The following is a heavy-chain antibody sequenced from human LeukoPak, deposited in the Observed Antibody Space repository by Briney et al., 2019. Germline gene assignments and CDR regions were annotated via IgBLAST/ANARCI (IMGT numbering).Heavy chain of an antibody. V-gene: IGHV3-30*02. Sequence: GGSLRLSCAASGFTFSSYGMHWVRQAPGKGLEWVAFIRYDGSNKYYADSVKGRFTISRDNSKNTLYLQMNSLRAEDTAVYYCAKDTPDSSAYYLENWGQGTLVTVSS. CDR2: IRYDGSNK. D-gene: IGHD3-22*01. J-gene: IGHJ4*02. CDR1: GFTFSSYG. CDR3: AKDTPDSSAYYLEN.